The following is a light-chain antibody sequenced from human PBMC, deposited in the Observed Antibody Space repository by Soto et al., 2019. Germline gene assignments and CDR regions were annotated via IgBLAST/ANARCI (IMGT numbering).Light chain of an antibody. CDR1: QSVSSSY. J-gene: IGKJ3*01. CDR2: GAS. V-gene: IGKV3-20*01. Sequence: EIVLTQSPGTLSLSPGERATLSCRASQSVSSSYLAWYQQKPGQAPRLLIYGASSRATGIPDRFSGSGSGKDFPLTISRLEPEDFAVYYCQQYGSSLGFTFGPGTKVDIK. CDR3: QQYGSSLGFT.